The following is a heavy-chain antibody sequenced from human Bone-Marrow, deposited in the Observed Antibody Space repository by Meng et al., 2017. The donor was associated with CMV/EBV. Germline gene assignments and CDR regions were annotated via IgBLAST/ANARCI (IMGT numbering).Heavy chain of an antibody. CDR1: GGSFSGYY. CDR2: INHSGST. CDR3: ARNPRALSHYYGSGIYIDY. V-gene: IGHV4-34*01. D-gene: IGHD3-10*01. Sequence: SETLSLTCAVYGGSFSGYYWSWIRQPPGKGLEWIGEINHSGSTNYNPSLKSLVTISVDTSKKQCSLKLSSVTAADTAVYYCARNPRALSHYYGSGIYIDYWGQGTLVTVSS. J-gene: IGHJ4*02.